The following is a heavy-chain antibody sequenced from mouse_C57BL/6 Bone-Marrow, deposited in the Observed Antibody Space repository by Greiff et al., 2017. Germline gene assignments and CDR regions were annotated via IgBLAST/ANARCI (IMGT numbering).Heavy chain of an antibody. V-gene: IGHV5-9*01. Sequence: EVQWVESGGGLVKPGGSLKLSCAASGFTFSSYTMSWVRQTPEKRLEWVATISGGGGNTYYPDSVKGRFTISRDNAKNTLYLQMSSLRSEDTALYYCARHGGMVTSYFYWYFDVWGTGTTVTVSS. CDR3: ARHGGMVTSYFYWYFDV. D-gene: IGHD2-10*02. J-gene: IGHJ1*03. CDR2: ISGGGGNT. CDR1: GFTFSSYT.